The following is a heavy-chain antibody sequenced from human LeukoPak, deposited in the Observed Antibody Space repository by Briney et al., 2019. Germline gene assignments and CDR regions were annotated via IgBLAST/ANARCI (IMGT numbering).Heavy chain of an antibody. D-gene: IGHD5-12*01. CDR3: ARDIFSGYSGYGTGPSMDV. J-gene: IGHJ6*03. V-gene: IGHV3-21*01. CDR2: ISSSSSYI. CDR1: GFTFSSYS. Sequence: PGGSLRLSCAASGFTFSSYSMNWVRQAPGRGLEWVSSISSSSSYIYYADSVKGRFTISRDNAKNSLYLQMNSLRAEDTAVYYCARDIFSGYSGYGTGPSMDVWGKGTTVTVSS.